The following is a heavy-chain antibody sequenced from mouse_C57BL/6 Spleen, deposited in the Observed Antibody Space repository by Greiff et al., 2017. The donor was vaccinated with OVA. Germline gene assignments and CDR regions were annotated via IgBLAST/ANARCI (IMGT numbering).Heavy chain of an antibody. J-gene: IGHJ2*01. CDR3: ARGDYYGSSDFDY. D-gene: IGHD1-1*01. V-gene: IGHV1-72*01. CDR2: IVPNSGGT. Sequence: QVQLQQPGAELVKPGASVKLSCKASGYTFTSYWMHWVKQRPGRGLEWIGRIVPNSGGTKYNEKFKSKATLTVDKPSSTAYMQLSSLTSEDSAVYYCARGDYYGSSDFDYWGQGTTLTVSS. CDR1: GYTFTSYW.